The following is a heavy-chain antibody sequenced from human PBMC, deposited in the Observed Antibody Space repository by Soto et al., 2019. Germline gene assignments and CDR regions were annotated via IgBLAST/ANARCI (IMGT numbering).Heavy chain of an antibody. V-gene: IGHV3-21*01. J-gene: IGHJ4*02. CDR2: ISSSSSYI. D-gene: IGHD6-13*01. CDR3: ARDDSHSSSWYDY. Sequence: GGSLRLSCAASGFTFSSYSMNWVRQAPGKGLEWVSSISSSSSYIYYADSVKGRFTISRDNAKNSLYLQMNSLRAEDTAVYYCARDDSHSSSWYDYWGQGTLVTVSS. CDR1: GFTFSSYS.